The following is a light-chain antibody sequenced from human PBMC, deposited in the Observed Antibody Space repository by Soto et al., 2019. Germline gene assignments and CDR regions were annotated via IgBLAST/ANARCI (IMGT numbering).Light chain of an antibody. Sequence: QSVLTQPASVSGSPGQSITISCTGTSSDVGGYNYVSWFQQHPGKAPKLMLYDVTKRPSGVSNRFSGSKSGITASLTISGLQAEDEANYYCSSYTASSTLVFGGGTKVTVL. V-gene: IGLV2-14*01. CDR2: DVT. J-gene: IGLJ2*01. CDR3: SSYTASSTLV. CDR1: SSDVGGYNY.